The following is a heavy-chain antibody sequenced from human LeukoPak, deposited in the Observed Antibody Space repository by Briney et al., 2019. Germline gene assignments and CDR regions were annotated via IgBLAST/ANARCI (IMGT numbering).Heavy chain of an antibody. CDR2: IKPDGSAQ. Sequence: QSGGSLRLSCAASGFTFSNSWMSWVRQAPGKGLEWVATIKPDGSAQYYVDSVKGRFTISRDNSKNTLYLQMNSLRAEDTAVYYCAREDLPPLLWFLDYWGQGTLVTVSS. D-gene: IGHD2-21*01. V-gene: IGHV3-7*01. CDR3: AREDLPPLLWFLDY. CDR1: GFTFSNSW. J-gene: IGHJ4*02.